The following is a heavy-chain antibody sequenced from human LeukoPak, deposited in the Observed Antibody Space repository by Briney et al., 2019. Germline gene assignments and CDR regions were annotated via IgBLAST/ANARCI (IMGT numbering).Heavy chain of an antibody. CDR1: GFTFSSYS. Sequence: PGGSLRLSCAASGFTFSSYSMNWVRPAPGKGLEWVSSISSSSSYIYYADSVKGRFAISRDNAKNSLYLQTNSLRAEDTAVYYCARDPGSSWYLFGRYNWFDPWGQGTLVTVSS. CDR2: ISSSSSYI. J-gene: IGHJ5*02. V-gene: IGHV3-21*01. D-gene: IGHD6-13*01. CDR3: ARDPGSSWYLFGRYNWFDP.